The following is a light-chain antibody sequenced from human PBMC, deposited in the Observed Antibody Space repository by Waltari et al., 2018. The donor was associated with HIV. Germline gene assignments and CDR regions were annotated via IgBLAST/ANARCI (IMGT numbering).Light chain of an antibody. V-gene: IGLV1-40*01. CDR2: MHN. CDR1: NSNFGTHD. Sequence: QSVLTQPPSVSGAPGQRVTLSSTGSNSNFGTHDVHWYQQSPGTAPHLLMYMHNSPPPGVPDRFSGSKSGTSASLAIAGLQAEDEADYFCQSSDSTLSGSVFGGGTKLTVL. J-gene: IGLJ2*01. CDR3: QSSDSTLSGSV.